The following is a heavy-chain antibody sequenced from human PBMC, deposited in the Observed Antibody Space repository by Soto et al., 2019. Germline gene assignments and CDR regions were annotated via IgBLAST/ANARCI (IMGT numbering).Heavy chain of an antibody. Sequence: PSETLSLTCAVYGGSFSGYYWSWIRQPPGKGLEWIGEINHSGSTNYNPSLKSRVTISVDTSKNQFSLKLSSVTAADTAVYYCAAEHPAGSGWYYYWGQGTLVTVSS. CDR1: GGSFSGYY. V-gene: IGHV4-34*01. D-gene: IGHD6-19*01. CDR3: AAEHPAGSGWYYY. CDR2: INHSGST. J-gene: IGHJ4*02.